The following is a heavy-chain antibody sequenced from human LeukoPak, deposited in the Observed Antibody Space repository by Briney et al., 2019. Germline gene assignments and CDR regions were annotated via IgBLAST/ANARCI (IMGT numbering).Heavy chain of an antibody. Sequence: GESLKISCKGSGYSFTSYWIGWVRQPPGKGLEWMGIIYPGDSDTRYSPSFQGQVTISADKSISTAYLQWSSLKASDTAMYYCARALNYYDSSGYCLDYWGQGTLVTVSS. D-gene: IGHD3-22*01. CDR1: GYSFTSYW. V-gene: IGHV5-51*01. J-gene: IGHJ4*02. CDR3: ARALNYYDSSGYCLDY. CDR2: IYPGDSDT.